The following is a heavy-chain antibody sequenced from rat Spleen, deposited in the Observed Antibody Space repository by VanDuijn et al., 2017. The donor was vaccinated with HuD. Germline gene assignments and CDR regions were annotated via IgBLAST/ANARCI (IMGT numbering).Heavy chain of an antibody. D-gene: IGHD1-11*01. J-gene: IGHJ2*01. Sequence: EVQLVESGGGLVQPGRSLKLSCAVSGFTFSDYTMAWVRQAPTKGLEWVASIRTGGGDTYYRDSVRGRFTLSRDNAKSTLYLQMDSLRSEDTATYYCARHRNYGGIPFDYWGQGVMVTVSS. CDR1: GFTFSDYT. CDR3: ARHRNYGGIPFDY. V-gene: IGHV5S23*01. CDR2: IRTGGGDT.